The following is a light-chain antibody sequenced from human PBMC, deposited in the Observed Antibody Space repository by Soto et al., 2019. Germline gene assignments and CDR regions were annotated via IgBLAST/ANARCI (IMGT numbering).Light chain of an antibody. J-gene: IGLJ2*01. Sequence: QSVLTQPASVSGSPGQSITISCTGTISDVGSYNLVSWYQQHPGKAPKLMIYEGSKRPSGVSNRFSGSKSGNTASLTISGLQAEDEADYYCCSYAGSSTLFGGGTKLTVL. V-gene: IGLV2-23*01. CDR2: EGS. CDR1: ISDVGSYNL. CDR3: CSYAGSSTL.